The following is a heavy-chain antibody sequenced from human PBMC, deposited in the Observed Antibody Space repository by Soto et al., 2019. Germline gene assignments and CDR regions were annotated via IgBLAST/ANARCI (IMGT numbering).Heavy chain of an antibody. V-gene: IGHV4-38-2*01. CDR3: ARAKLDDHDSGGYYYFDY. Sequence: SETLSLTCGVSGFSIQTSYFWGWIRQPPGKGLEWIGLISHSGRAISHPSFASRATISLDTTNNALSLTLKSVTAADTAVYFCARAKLDDHDSGGYYYFDYWGQGTLVTVS. J-gene: IGHJ4*02. CDR1: GFSIQTSYF. CDR2: ISHSGRA. D-gene: IGHD3-22*01.